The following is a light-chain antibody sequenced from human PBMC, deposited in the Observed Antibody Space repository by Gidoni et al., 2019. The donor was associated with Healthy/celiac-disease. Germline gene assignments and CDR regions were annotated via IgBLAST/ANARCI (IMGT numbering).Light chain of an antibody. Sequence: DIQMTQSPSSLSASVGDRVTITCRAGQSISSYLNWYQQKPGKAPKRLIYAASSLQSGVPSRFSGSGSGTDFTLTISSLQPEDFATYSCQQSDSTPPTFGQGTKVEIK. V-gene: IGKV1-39*01. CDR3: QQSDSTPPT. CDR2: AAS. J-gene: IGKJ1*01. CDR1: QSISSY.